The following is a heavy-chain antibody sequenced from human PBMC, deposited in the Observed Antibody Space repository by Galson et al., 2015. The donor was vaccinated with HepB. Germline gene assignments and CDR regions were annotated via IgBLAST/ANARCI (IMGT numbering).Heavy chain of an antibody. J-gene: IGHJ5*02. V-gene: IGHV1-69*13. D-gene: IGHD6-13*01. CDR3: AREGDSSWLLSWFDP. CDR1: GGTFSSYA. CDR2: IIPTFGTA. Sequence: SVKVSCKASGGTFSSYAISWVRQAPGQGLEWMGGIIPTFGTANYAQKFQGRVTITADESTSTAYMELSSLRSEDTAVYYCAREGDSSWLLSWFDPWGQGTLVTVSS.